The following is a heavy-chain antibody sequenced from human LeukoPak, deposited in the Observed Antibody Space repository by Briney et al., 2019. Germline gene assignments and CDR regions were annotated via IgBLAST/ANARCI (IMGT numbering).Heavy chain of an antibody. CDR2: ISYDGSNK. CDR3: ARETYGSGSYYILYYYYGMDV. J-gene: IGHJ6*02. V-gene: IGHV3-30*03. D-gene: IGHD3-10*01. Sequence: GRSLRLSCAASGFTFSSYGMHWVRQAPGKGLEWVAVISYDGSNKYYADSVKGRFTISRDNSKNTLYLQMNSPRAEDTAVYYCARETYGSGSYYILYYYYGMDVWGQGTTVTVSS. CDR1: GFTFSSYG.